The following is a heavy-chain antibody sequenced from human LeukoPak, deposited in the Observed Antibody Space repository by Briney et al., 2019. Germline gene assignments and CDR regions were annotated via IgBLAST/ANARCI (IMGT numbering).Heavy chain of an antibody. Sequence: SQTLSLTCAISGDSVSSNSATWNWIRQSPSRGLEWLGRTYYRSKWYNDYAVSVRSRITFNPDTSKNQFALHLNSVTPEDTAVYYCTRARRDLKDYYYMDVWGKGTTVTVSS. CDR2: TYYRSKWYN. CDR1: GDSVSSNSAT. CDR3: TRARRDLKDYYYMDV. V-gene: IGHV6-1*01. J-gene: IGHJ6*03.